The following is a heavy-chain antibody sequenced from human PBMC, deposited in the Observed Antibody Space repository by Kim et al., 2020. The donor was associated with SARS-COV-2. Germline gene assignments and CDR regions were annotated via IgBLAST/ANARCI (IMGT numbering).Heavy chain of an antibody. CDR2: INHSGST. Sequence: SETLSLTCAVYGGSFSGYYWSWIRQPPGKGLEWIGEINHSGSTNYNPSLKSRVTISVDTSKNQFSLKLSSVTAADTAVYYCARDPVGFYWYFDLWGRGT. CDR3: ARDPVGFYWYFDL. CDR1: GGSFSGYY. V-gene: IGHV4-34*01. D-gene: IGHD5-12*01. J-gene: IGHJ2*01.